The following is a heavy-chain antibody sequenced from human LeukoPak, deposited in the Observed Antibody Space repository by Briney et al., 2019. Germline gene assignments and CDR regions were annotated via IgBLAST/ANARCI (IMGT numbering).Heavy chain of an antibody. CDR3: ARVKWYSGNFYAFDT. Sequence: SETLSLTCTVSGGSISSYYWSWIRQPAGKGLDWIGRIYISGTTNYNPSLKSRVTMSVDTSNNQFSLKLSSVTAADTAVYFCARVKWYSGNFYAFDTWGQGTMVTVSS. D-gene: IGHD1-26*01. V-gene: IGHV4-4*07. J-gene: IGHJ3*02. CDR1: GGSISSYY. CDR2: IYISGTT.